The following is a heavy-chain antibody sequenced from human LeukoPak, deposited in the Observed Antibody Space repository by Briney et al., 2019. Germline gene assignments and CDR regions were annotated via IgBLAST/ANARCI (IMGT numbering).Heavy chain of an antibody. CDR2: IYPGDSDT. CDR3: ARRGDNGGNSGVLGH. Sequence: GESLKISCKGSGYNFTSYWIGWVRQMPGKGLEWMGIIYPGDSDTRYSPSLQGQVTISADKSISTAYLKWSSLKASDTAMCYCARRGDNGGNSGVLGHWGQGTLVTVSS. D-gene: IGHD4-23*01. J-gene: IGHJ4*02. V-gene: IGHV5-51*01. CDR1: GYNFTSYW.